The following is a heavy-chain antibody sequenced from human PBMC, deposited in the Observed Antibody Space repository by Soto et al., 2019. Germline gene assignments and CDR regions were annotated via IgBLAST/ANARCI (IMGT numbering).Heavy chain of an antibody. V-gene: IGHV3-30*18. Sequence: GGSLRLSCAASGFTFSSYGMHWVRQAPGKGLEWVAVISYDGSNKYYADSVNGRFTISRDNSKNTLYLQMNSLRAEGTAVYYCAKDLGFAPNYYYGMDVWGQGTTVTVSS. J-gene: IGHJ6*02. D-gene: IGHD3-3*01. CDR1: GFTFSSYG. CDR2: ISYDGSNK. CDR3: AKDLGFAPNYYYGMDV.